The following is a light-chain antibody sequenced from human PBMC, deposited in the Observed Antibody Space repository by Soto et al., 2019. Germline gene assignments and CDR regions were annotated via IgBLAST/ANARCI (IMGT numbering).Light chain of an antibody. CDR2: GAS. CDR1: RNINRK. CDR3: QQYYDYPPLI. V-gene: IGKV3-15*01. Sequence: IVMTQSPATLSVSPGERATLSCRASRNINRKLAWYQQKPGQAPRLLISGASTRATGIAARFSGSGSGTDFTLAISSLQSEDFAVYYCQQYYDYPPLIFGGGTKMEIK. J-gene: IGKJ4*01.